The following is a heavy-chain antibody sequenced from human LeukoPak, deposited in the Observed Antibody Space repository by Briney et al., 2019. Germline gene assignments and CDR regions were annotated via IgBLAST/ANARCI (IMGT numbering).Heavy chain of an antibody. CDR2: IKQDGSEK. V-gene: IGHV3-7*01. CDR1: GFTFSSYW. CDR3: ARVKGPIQLWSFDY. D-gene: IGHD5-18*01. J-gene: IGHJ4*02. Sequence: GGSLRLSCAASGFTFSSYWMSWVRQAPGKGLEWVANIKQDGSEKYYVDSVKGRFTISRDNAKNSLYLQMNSLRAEDTAVYYCARVKGPIQLWSFDYWGQGTLVTVSS.